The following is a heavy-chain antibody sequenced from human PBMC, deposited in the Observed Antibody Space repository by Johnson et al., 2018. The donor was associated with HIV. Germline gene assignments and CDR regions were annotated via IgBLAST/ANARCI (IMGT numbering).Heavy chain of an antibody. CDR3: ARVSGGNDYGDYAGAFDI. J-gene: IGHJ3*02. V-gene: IGHV3-11*06. CDR1: GFSFSDYY. D-gene: IGHD4-17*01. Sequence: QMQLVESGGGLVKPGGSLRLSCTASGFSFSDYYMSWIRQAPGKGLAWVSGISWNSGRIGYADSVTGRFSISRDNSKNTLYLQMNSLRAEDTAVYYCARVSGGNDYGDYAGAFDIWGQGTMVTVSS. CDR2: ISWNSGRI.